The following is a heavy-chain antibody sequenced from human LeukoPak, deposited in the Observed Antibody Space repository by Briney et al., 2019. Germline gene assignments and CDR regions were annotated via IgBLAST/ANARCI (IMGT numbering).Heavy chain of an antibody. CDR3: ARRLRWEQTRDYYFDY. J-gene: IGHJ4*02. V-gene: IGHV4-39*01. CDR2: IYYSGST. D-gene: IGHD1-26*01. CDR1: GGSISSSSYY. Sequence: SETLSLTCPVSGGSISSSSYYWGWIRQSPGKGLEWIGSIYYSGSTYYNPSLKSRVTISVDTSKNQFSLNLSSVTAADTAVYYCARRLRWEQTRDYYFDYWGQGTLVTVSS.